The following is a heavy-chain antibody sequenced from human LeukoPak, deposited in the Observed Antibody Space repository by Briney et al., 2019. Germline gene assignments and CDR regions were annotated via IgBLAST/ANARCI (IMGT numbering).Heavy chain of an antibody. Sequence: PGRSLRLSCAASGFTFDDYAMHWVRQAPGKGLEWVSGIGWNSGSIGYADSVKGRFTISRDNAKNSLYLQMNSLRAEDTALYYCAISGSGWFYYFDYWGQGTLVTVSS. V-gene: IGHV3-9*01. CDR3: AISGSGWFYYFDY. J-gene: IGHJ4*02. CDR2: IGWNSGSI. D-gene: IGHD6-19*01. CDR1: GFTFDDYA.